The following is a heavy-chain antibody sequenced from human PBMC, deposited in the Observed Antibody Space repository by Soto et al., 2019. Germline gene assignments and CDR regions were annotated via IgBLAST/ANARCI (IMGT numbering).Heavy chain of an antibody. J-gene: IGHJ4*02. Sequence: QVQLVESGGGVVQPGRSLRLSCAASGFTFSNYGMHWVRQAPGKRLEWVAVIWFDGSNKYYADSVKGRFTISRDNSKNTLYRQINSLRAEDTAVCYCARRGYWYDYHPFDYWGQGTLVAVSS. CDR3: ARRGYWYDYHPFDY. V-gene: IGHV3-33*01. CDR2: IWFDGSNK. CDR1: GFTFSNYG. D-gene: IGHD5-12*01.